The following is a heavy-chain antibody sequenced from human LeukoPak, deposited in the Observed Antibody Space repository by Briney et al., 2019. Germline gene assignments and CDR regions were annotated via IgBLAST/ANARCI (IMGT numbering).Heavy chain of an antibody. Sequence: SETLSLTCTVSGGSISSSSYYWGWIRQPPGKGLEWIGYIYYSGSTNYNPSLKSRVTISVDTSKNQFSLKLSSVTAADTAVYYCARYPGDSQTVNYFDYWGQGTLVTVSS. V-gene: IGHV4-61*05. CDR2: IYYSGST. CDR1: GGSISSSSYY. J-gene: IGHJ4*02. D-gene: IGHD7-27*01. CDR3: ARYPGDSQTVNYFDY.